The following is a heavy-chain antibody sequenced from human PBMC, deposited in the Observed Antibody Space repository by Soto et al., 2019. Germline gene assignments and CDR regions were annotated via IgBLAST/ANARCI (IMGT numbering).Heavy chain of an antibody. CDR3: TLTRLVYGFVGY. CDR2: IKSKTDGGTT. V-gene: IGHV3-15*01. D-gene: IGHD3-9*01. J-gene: IGHJ4*02. Sequence: PGGSLRLSCAASGFTFSNAWMSWVRQAPGKGLEWVGRIKSKTDGGTTDYAAPVKGRFTISRDDSKNTLYLQMNSLKTEDTAVYYCTLTRLVYGFVGYWGQGTLVTVSS. CDR1: GFTFSNAW.